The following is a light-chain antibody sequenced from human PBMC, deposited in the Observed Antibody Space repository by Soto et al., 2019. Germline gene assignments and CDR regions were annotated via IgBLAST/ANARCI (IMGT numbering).Light chain of an antibody. CDR2: DAS. CDR1: QSVSSY. J-gene: IGKJ3*01. V-gene: IGKV3-11*01. CDR3: RQRSNWPLT. Sequence: EIVLTQSPATLSLSPGERATLSCRASQSVSSYLAWYQQKPGQAPRLLIYDASNRATGIPARFSGSGSGTDFPLIISSLGPEDFAVYYCRQRSNWPLTFGPGTKVDIK.